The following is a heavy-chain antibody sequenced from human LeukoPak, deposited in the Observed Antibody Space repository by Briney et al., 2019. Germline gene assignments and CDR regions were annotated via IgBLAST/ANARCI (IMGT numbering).Heavy chain of an antibody. V-gene: IGHV3-30*02. CDR1: GFTFSSYA. Sequence: GGSLRLSCAASGFTFSSYAMSWVRQAPGKGLEWVAFIRYDGSNKYYADSVKGRFTISRDNSKNTLYLQMNSLRAEDTAVYYCAKGGHGGGLQHLLDYWGQGTLVTVSS. D-gene: IGHD6-13*01. CDR3: AKGGHGGGLQHLLDY. CDR2: IRYDGSNK. J-gene: IGHJ4*02.